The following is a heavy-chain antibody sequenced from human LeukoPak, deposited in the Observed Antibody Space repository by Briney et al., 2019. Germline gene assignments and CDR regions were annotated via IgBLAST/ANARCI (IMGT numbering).Heavy chain of an antibody. V-gene: IGHV1-18*01. Sequence: ASVKVSCKASGYTFTSYGISWVRQAPGQGLEWMGWISAYNGNTNYAQKLQGRVTMTTDTSTSTDYMELRSLRSDDTAVYYCARDHGQQLVRGWFDPWGQGTLVTVSS. D-gene: IGHD6-13*01. CDR3: ARDHGQQLVRGWFDP. J-gene: IGHJ5*02. CDR1: GYTFTSYG. CDR2: ISAYNGNT.